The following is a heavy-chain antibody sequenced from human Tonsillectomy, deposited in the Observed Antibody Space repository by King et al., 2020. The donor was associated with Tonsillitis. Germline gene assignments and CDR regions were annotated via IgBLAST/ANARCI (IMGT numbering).Heavy chain of an antibody. Sequence: QLQESGPGLVKPSQTLSLTCTVSGGSISSGGYYWSWIRQHPGKGLEWIGYIYYIGSTYYNPSLKSRVTISVDTSKNQFSLKLSSVTAADTAVYYCARERAVGATGVEWFDPWGQGTLVTVSS. CDR1: GGSISSGGYY. CDR3: ARERAVGATGVEWFDP. CDR2: IYYIGST. D-gene: IGHD1-26*01. J-gene: IGHJ5*02. V-gene: IGHV4-31*03.